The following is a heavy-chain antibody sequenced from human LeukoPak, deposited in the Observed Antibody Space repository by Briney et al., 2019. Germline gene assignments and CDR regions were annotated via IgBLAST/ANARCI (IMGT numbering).Heavy chain of an antibody. D-gene: IGHD3-16*01. CDR2: INPSGGSA. V-gene: IGHV1-46*01. J-gene: IGHJ5*02. Sequence: ASVKVSCKASGGTFSSYAISWVRQAPGQGLEWMGIINPSGGSATYAQKFQGRVTMTSDTSTNTAYMELSGLRSEDTAIYYCARDRELRITLGGAAWFDPWGQGTLVTVSS. CDR3: ARDRELRITLGGAAWFDP. CDR1: GGTFSSYA.